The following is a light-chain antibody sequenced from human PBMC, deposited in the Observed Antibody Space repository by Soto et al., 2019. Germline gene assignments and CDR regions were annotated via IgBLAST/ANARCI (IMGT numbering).Light chain of an antibody. CDR2: EVT. Sequence: QSVLTQPASVSGSPGQSVTISCTGTSSHIGDYTYVSWYQQHPGKAPKLLIYEVTNRPSGVSYRFSGSKSGDTASLTISGLQAEDEADYFCSSCTSTLVLFGGGTKVTVL. CDR3: SSCTSTLVL. CDR1: SSHIGDYTY. J-gene: IGLJ2*01. V-gene: IGLV2-14*01.